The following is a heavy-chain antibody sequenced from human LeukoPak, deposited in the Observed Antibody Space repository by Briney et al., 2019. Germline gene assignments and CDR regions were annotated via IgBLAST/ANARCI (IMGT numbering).Heavy chain of an antibody. CDR1: GGTFSSYA. J-gene: IGHJ6*02. Sequence: SCKASGGTFSSYAMHWVRQAPGKGLEWVAVISYDGSNKYYADSVKGRFTISRDNSKNTLYLQMNSLRAEDTAVYYCARAMVNYYYGMDVWGQGTTVTVSS. V-gene: IGHV3-30-3*01. CDR3: ARAMVNYYYGMDV. D-gene: IGHD5-18*01. CDR2: ISYDGSNK.